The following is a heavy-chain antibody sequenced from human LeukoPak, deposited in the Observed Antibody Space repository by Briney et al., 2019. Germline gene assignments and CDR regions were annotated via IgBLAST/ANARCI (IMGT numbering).Heavy chain of an antibody. CDR2: ISSSGTLI. CDR3: AGGTYDYVWGSYRQDY. J-gene: IGHJ4*02. V-gene: IGHV3-48*03. D-gene: IGHD3-16*02. Sequence: PGGSLRLSCAASGFTFSNCEMNWVRQAPGKGLEWVSYISSSGTLIHYADSVKGRFTISRDNAENSLYLQMNSLRAEDTAVYYCAGGTYDYVWGSYRQDYWGQGTLVTVSS. CDR1: GFTFSNCE.